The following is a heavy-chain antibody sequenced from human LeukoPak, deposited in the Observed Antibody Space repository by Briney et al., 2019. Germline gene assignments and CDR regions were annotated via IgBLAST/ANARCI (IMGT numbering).Heavy chain of an antibody. CDR2: ISYSGGT. D-gene: IGHD1-7*01. Sequence: PSETLSLTCAVSGASIRGGTYCWDWIRQPPGKGLEWIRSISYSGGTYYNPSLKSRVTISRDTSENQFSLKLRSVTAADTAVYYCARRYDWNYVYFDYWGQGTLVTVSS. CDR1: GASIRGGTYC. CDR3: ARRYDWNYVYFDY. V-gene: IGHV4-39*01. J-gene: IGHJ4*02.